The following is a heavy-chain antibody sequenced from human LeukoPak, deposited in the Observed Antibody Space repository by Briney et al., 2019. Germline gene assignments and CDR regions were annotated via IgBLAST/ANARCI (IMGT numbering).Heavy chain of an antibody. D-gene: IGHD6-19*01. J-gene: IGHJ4*02. CDR1: GGSISSSSYY. CDR2: INHSGST. V-gene: IGHV4-39*01. CDR3: ARHGGSRYSSGWYV. Sequence: PSETLSLTCTVSGGSISSSSYYWGWIRQPPGKGLEWIGEINHSGSTNYNPSLKSRVTISVDTSKNQFSLKLSSVTAADTAVYYCARHGGSRYSSGWYVWGQGTLVTVSS.